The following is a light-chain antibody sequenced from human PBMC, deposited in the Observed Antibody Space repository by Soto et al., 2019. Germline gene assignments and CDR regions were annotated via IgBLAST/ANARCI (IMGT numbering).Light chain of an antibody. Sequence: IQLTQSPSSLSASVGDRVTITCRASQGLSRYLAWFQQKPGKAPKLLIYGASTLQSGVPSRLSGSGSETDFTITISSLQPEDFATYFCQQGNNYPLTFGGGTRVEI. J-gene: IGKJ4*01. CDR3: QQGNNYPLT. CDR2: GAS. V-gene: IGKV1-9*01. CDR1: QGLSRY.